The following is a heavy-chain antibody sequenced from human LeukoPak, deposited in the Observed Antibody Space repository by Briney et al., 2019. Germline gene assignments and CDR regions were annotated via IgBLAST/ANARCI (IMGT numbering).Heavy chain of an antibody. CDR2: ISGSGGST. Sequence: GGSLRLSCAASGFTFSSYAMSWVRQAPGKGLEWVSAISGSGGSTYYADSVKGRFTISRDNSKNTLYLQMNSLRAEDTAVYYCAKEVGDIVVVVAATFDYWGQGTLVTVFS. CDR1: GFTFSSYA. D-gene: IGHD2-15*01. J-gene: IGHJ4*02. V-gene: IGHV3-23*01. CDR3: AKEVGDIVVVVAATFDY.